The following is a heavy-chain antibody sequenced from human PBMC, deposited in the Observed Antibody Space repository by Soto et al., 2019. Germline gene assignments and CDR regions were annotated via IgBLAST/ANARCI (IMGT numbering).Heavy chain of an antibody. V-gene: IGHV1-18*01. CDR2: ISTYNDKT. D-gene: IGHD6-6*01. Sequence: QVQLVQSGTEVKKPGASVKVSCKASGYTFNRYGISWVRQAPGKGLEWMAWISTYNDKTNYTQKFQGRVIMTTDTSTTTTYMELRSRRSDDTAVYYCARAGSIDDAFDIWGQGTMVTVSS. J-gene: IGHJ3*02. CDR3: ARAGSIDDAFDI. CDR1: GYTFNRYG.